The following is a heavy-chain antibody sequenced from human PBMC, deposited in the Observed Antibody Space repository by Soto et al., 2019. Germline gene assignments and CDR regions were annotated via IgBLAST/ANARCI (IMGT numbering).Heavy chain of an antibody. CDR3: ARGSGTSTSPFDQ. Sequence: HPGGSLRLSCAASGFTFSAYWMHWVRQGPGKGLVWVSRINSDGSYTTYADSVKGRFTISRDNAKNTLYLQMNSLRAEDTAVYYCARGSGTSTSPFDQWGQGTQVTVSS. J-gene: IGHJ4*02. CDR1: GFTFSAYW. CDR2: INSDGSYT. D-gene: IGHD2-2*01. V-gene: IGHV3-74*01.